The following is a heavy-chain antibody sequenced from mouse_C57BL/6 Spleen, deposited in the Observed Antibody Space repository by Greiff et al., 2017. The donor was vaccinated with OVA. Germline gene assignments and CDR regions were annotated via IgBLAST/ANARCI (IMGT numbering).Heavy chain of an antibody. Sequence: EVKLMESGPELVKPGASVKMSCKASGYTFTDYNMHWVKQSHGKSLEWIGYINPNNGGTSYNQKFKGKATLTVNKSSSTAYMELRSLTSEDSAVYYCAGITTVVADDFDYWGQGTTLTVSS. CDR2: INPNNGGT. CDR1: GYTFTDYN. V-gene: IGHV1-22*01. D-gene: IGHD1-1*01. CDR3: AGITTVVADDFDY. J-gene: IGHJ2*01.